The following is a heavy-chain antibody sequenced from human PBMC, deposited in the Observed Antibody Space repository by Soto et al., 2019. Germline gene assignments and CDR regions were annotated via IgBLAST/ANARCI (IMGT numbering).Heavy chain of an antibody. CDR1: GFTFDDYA. V-gene: IGHV3-9*01. J-gene: IGHJ4*02. Sequence: GGSLRLSCAASGFTFDDYAMHWVRQAPGKGLEWVSGISWNSGSIAYADSVKGRFTISRDNAKNSLYLQMNSLRAEDTALYYCAKDMSDDPRFPPLYYFDYWGQGTLVTVSS. CDR2: ISWNSGSI. CDR3: AKDMSDDPRFPPLYYFDY.